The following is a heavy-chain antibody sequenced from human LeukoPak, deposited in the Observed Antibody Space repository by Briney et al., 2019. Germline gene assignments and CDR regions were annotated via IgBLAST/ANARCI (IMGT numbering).Heavy chain of an antibody. V-gene: IGHV3-15*01. CDR1: RFTFSNAW. J-gene: IGHJ3*02. CDR3: TTNDAFDI. Sequence: PGGSLRLSCAASRFTFSNAWMSWVRQAPGKGLEWVGRIKRSGGTTELAAPVRGRFTISRDDSKKTLYLQMTSLKTEDTAVYYCTTNDAFDIWGQGTMVTVSS. CDR2: IKRSGGTT.